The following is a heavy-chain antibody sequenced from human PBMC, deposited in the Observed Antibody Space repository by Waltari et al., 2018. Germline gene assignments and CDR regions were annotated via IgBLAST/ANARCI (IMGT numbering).Heavy chain of an antibody. CDR2: REEDGSEK. CDR3: ANLGYCSGGICYPPFDY. D-gene: IGHD2-15*01. Sequence: EVQLVESGGGLVQPGGSLRLSCAGSGFTFSNYWLSWVRQAPGKGLEWVENREEDGSEKNYVDSVKGRFPISRDNAKNSLFLEMNSLRAEDTAVYYCANLGYCSGGICYPPFDYWGQGTLVTVSS. J-gene: IGHJ4*02. CDR1: GFTFSNYW. V-gene: IGHV3-7*01.